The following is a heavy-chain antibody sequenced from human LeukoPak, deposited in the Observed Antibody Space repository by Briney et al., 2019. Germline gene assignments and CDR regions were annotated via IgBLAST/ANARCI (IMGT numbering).Heavy chain of an antibody. CDR2: IYYSGST. CDR3: ARVLQCSYGRGGIDY. Sequence: SETLSLTCTVSGGSISSSSYFWGWIRQPPGKGLEWIGSIYYSGSTYYNPSLKSRVTISVDTSKNQFSLKLSSVTAADTAVYYCARVLQCSYGRGGIDYWGQGTLVTVSS. D-gene: IGHD5-18*01. V-gene: IGHV4-39*01. J-gene: IGHJ4*02. CDR1: GGSISSSSYF.